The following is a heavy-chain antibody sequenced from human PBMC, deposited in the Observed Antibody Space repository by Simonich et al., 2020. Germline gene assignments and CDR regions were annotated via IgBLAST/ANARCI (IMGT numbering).Heavy chain of an antibody. V-gene: IGHV1-3*01. CDR3: ARHQEGLYYFDY. Sequence: QVQLVQSGAEVKKPGASVKVSCKASGYTFTSYAMHWVRQAPGQRLGWMGWINAGKGNTKYSQKFQGRVTNTRDTPASTAYMELSSLRSEDTAVYYCARHQEGLYYFDYWGQGTLVTVSS. CDR1: GYTFTSYA. CDR2: INAGKGNT. J-gene: IGHJ4*02.